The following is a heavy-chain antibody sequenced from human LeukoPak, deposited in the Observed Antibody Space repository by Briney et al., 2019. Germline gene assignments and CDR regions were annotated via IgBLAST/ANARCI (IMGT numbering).Heavy chain of an antibody. D-gene: IGHD6-19*01. CDR2: IYTSGTI. CDR3: ARDRPYSSGWYSFDY. Sequence: SETLSLTCTVSGGSISSGSYYWSWIRQPAGKGLEWIGRIYTSGTITYNPSLKSRVTMSVDTSKNQFSLKLSSVTAADTAVYYCARDRPYSSGWYSFDYWGQGTLVTVSS. J-gene: IGHJ4*02. CDR1: GGSISSGSYY. V-gene: IGHV4-61*02.